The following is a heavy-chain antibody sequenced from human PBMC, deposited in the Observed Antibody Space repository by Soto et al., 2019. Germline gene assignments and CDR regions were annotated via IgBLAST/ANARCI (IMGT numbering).Heavy chain of an antibody. CDR1: GFTFSSYG. V-gene: IGHV3-30*18. CDR3: AKSEGGLRYSDWPRFDY. D-gene: IGHD3-9*01. CDR2: ISYDGSNK. J-gene: IGHJ4*02. Sequence: QVQLVESGGGVVQPGRSLRLSCAASGFTFSSYGMHWVRQAPGKGLEWVAVISYDGSNKYYADSVKGRFTISRDNSKNTLYLQMNSLRAEDTAVYYCAKSEGGLRYSDWPRFDYWGQGTLVTVSS.